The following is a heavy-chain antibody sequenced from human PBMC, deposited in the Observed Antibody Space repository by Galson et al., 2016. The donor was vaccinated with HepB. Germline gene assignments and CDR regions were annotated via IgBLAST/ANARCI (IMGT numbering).Heavy chain of an antibody. V-gene: IGHV3-48*01. J-gene: IGHJ6*02. CDR2: ISASSGTI. Sequence: SLRLSCAASGFRFSDYNMNWVRQAPGRGLEWVAYISASSGTIYYADSVKGRFTISIDNANNSLSLQMNSLRAEDTAFYYCARPYTYYFGSGSYFDVLHYGMDVWGQGTTVTVSS. CDR3: ARPYTYYFGSGSYFDVLHYGMDV. CDR1: GFRFSDYN. D-gene: IGHD3-10*01.